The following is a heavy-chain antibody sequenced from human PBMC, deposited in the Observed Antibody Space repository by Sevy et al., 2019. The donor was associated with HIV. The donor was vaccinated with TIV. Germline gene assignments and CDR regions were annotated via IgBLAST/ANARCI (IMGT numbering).Heavy chain of an antibody. CDR1: GFSFSWYW. J-gene: IGHJ4*02. V-gene: IGHV3-7*01. CDR2: IKPDGSEK. Sequence: GGSLRLSCAASGFSFSWYWMSWVRQTPEKGLEWVANIKPDGSEKNYVDSVKGRFTVSRDNAKNSVYLQMTSLRAEDAALYYCVRAIGAAGSYWGQGTLVTVSS. CDR3: VRAIGAAGSY. D-gene: IGHD6-13*01.